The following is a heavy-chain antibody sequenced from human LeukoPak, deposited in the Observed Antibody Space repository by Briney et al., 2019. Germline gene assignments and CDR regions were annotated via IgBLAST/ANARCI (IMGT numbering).Heavy chain of an antibody. CDR2: ISSSGSTI. D-gene: IGHD2-2*01. V-gene: IGHV3-11*01. CDR3: AKDLRPYCSSTSCSYFDY. Sequence: GGSLRLSCAASGFTFSDYYMSWIRQAPGKGLEWVSYISSSGSTIYYADSVKGRFTISRDNAKNSLYLLMNSLRAEDTAVYYCAKDLRPYCSSTSCSYFDYWGQGTLVTVSS. J-gene: IGHJ4*02. CDR1: GFTFSDYY.